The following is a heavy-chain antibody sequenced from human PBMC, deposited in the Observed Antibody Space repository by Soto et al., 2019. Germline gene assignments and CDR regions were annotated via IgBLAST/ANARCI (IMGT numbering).Heavy chain of an antibody. V-gene: IGHV4-31*06. CDR2: IYYGGDS. J-gene: IGHJ4*02. D-gene: IGHD1-26*01. CDR3: EGQGGGGVDC. Sequence: QVQLQESGPGLVKPSQTLSLTCTVSGGSISSRTSYWSWIRQHPGKGLEGIGYIYYGGDSFYDPAHKVPVTQATAPSTNPSSRKVISVPAAETAVYLWEGQGGGGVDCWGQGTLVTVAS. CDR1: GGSISSRTSY.